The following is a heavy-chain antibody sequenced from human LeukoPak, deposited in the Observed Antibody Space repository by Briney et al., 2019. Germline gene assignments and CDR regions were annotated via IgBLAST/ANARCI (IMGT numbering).Heavy chain of an antibody. CDR3: ARHCCSGPAKRVFDI. Sequence: PETLSLACTVSGGSIISSDYHWGWVRQPPGKGLEWIGTISYSGNTDYNPSLRSRVTISVDTSNNQFSLRLGSVTAADTAVYHCARHCCSGPAKRVFDIWGQGTMVTVSS. D-gene: IGHD2-15*01. CDR1: GGSIISSDYH. V-gene: IGHV4-39*01. CDR2: ISYSGNT. J-gene: IGHJ3*02.